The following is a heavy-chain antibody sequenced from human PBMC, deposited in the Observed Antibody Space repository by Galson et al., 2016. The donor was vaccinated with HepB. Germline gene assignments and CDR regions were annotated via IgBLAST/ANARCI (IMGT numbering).Heavy chain of an antibody. CDR2: IYSRGNT. CDR1: GFTVNGNY. J-gene: IGHJ6*02. D-gene: IGHD3-3*01. CDR3: ARNVGFWNGYSYFFYGMDV. V-gene: IGHV3-66*01. Sequence: SLRLSCAASGFTVNGNYMSWVRQAPGKGPQWVSVIYSRGNTYYADSVKGRFTISRDDSKNILYLQMNSLRVEDMAIYYCARNVGFWNGYSYFFYGMDVWGRGTTVTVSS.